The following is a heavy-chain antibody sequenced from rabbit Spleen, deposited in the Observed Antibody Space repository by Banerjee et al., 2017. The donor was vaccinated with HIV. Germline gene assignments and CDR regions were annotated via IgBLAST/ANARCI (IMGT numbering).Heavy chain of an antibody. CDR2: IYPSNGRT. Sequence: QEQLEESAGGLVQPGGSLKLSCKASGFTLSSYYMNWVRQAPGKGLEWVAGIYPSNGRTWYANWAKGRFTISKASSTTVTLQMTSLTVADTATYFCAREVPLDGSGNGFNLWGQGTLVTVS. V-gene: IGHV1S45*01. CDR1: GFTLSSYYM. J-gene: IGHJ4*01. CDR3: AREVPLDGSGNGFNL. D-gene: IGHD1-1*01.